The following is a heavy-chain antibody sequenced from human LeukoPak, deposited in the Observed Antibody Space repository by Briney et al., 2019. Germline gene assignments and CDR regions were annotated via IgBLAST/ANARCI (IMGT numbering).Heavy chain of an antibody. CDR2: INHSGST. J-gene: IGHJ6*02. CDR1: GGSFSGYY. CDR3: ARAKGLIGSSWHYYYYGMDV. D-gene: IGHD6-13*01. V-gene: IGHV4-34*01. Sequence: SSETLSLTCAVYGGSFSGYYWSWIRQPPGKGLEWNGEINHSGSTNYNPSLKSRVTISVDTSKNQFSLKLSSVTAADTAVYYCARAKGLIGSSWHYYYYGMDVWGQGTTVTVSS.